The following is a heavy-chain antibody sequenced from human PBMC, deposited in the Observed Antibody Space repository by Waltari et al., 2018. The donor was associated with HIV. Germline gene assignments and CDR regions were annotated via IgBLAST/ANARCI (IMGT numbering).Heavy chain of an antibody. CDR3: ARLGYCSGGRCGYYYYYAMDV. CDR2: IYSGGST. D-gene: IGHD2-15*01. CDR1: DFTVRTNS. V-gene: IGHV3-66*01. Sequence: EVQLVESGGDLVQPGGSLTLSCAASDFTVRTNSMIWVRQASGKGLEWVSVIYSGGSTDYADSVKGRFTISRDNSKNTLYLHMSSLRTEDTAVYFCARLGYCSGGRCGYYYYYAMDVWGQGTTVTVTS. J-gene: IGHJ6*02.